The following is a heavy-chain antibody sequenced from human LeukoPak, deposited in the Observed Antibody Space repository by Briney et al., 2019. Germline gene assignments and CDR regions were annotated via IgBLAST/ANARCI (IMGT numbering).Heavy chain of an antibody. CDR1: GFTFSSYW. CDR3: ARDKITGASTNDY. CDR2: IKQDGSEK. D-gene: IGHD1-14*01. V-gene: IGHV3-7*01. J-gene: IGHJ4*02. Sequence: PGGSLRLSCAASGFTFSSYWMSWVRQAPGKGLEWVANIKQDGSEKYYVDSVKGRFTVSRDSAKNSLYLQMNSLRVEDTAVYYCARDKITGASTNDYWGQGTLVTVSS.